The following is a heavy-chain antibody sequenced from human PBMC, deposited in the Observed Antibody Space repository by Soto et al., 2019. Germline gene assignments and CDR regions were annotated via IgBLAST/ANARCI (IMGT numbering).Heavy chain of an antibody. V-gene: IGHV4-61*01. Sequence: SETLSLTCTVSGGSVNSGYYYWNWIRQPPGKGLEWIGYIYYSGSTNYNPSLKSRVTISVDTSKNQFSLKLSSVTAADTALYYCARDEMGSSPSNYYSYATDVSGQGTTLTVS. J-gene: IGHJ6*02. D-gene: IGHD6-6*01. CDR3: ARDEMGSSPSNYYSYATDV. CDR1: GGSVNSGYYY. CDR2: IYYSGST.